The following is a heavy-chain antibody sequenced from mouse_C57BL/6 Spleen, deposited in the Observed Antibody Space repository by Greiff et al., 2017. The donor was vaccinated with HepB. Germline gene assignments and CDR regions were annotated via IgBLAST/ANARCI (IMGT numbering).Heavy chain of an antibody. D-gene: IGHD2-5*01. J-gene: IGHJ4*01. V-gene: IGHV5-17*01. CDR2: ISSGSSTI. CDR1: GFTFSDYG. CDR3: ANAYYSNYEAMDY. Sequence: EVQRVESGGGLVKPGGSLKLSCAASGFTFSDYGMHWVRQAPEKGLEWVAYISSGSSTIYYADTVKGRFTISRDNAKNTLFLQMTSLRSEDTAMYYCANAYYSNYEAMDYWGQGTSVTVSS.